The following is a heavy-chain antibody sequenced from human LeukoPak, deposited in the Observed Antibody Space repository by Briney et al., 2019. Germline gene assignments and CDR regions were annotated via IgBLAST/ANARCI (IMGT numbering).Heavy chain of an antibody. V-gene: IGHV3-30*18. CDR3: AKDKGAAAGTIDY. J-gene: IGHJ4*02. D-gene: IGHD6-13*01. CDR1: GFTFTSYG. CDR2: ITYDGYYK. Sequence: PGGSLRLSCAASGFTFTSYGMHWVRQAPGKGLEWVALITYDGYYKYYSDSVKGRFTISSGTSKNTLYLQMNSLRAEDTAVYYCAKDKGAAAGTIDYWGQGTLVTVSS.